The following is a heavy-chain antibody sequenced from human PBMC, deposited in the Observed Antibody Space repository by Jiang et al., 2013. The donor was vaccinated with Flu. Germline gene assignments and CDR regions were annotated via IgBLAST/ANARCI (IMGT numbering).Heavy chain of an antibody. V-gene: IGHV5-51*01. CDR3: ARWRVEMATSGLFDY. J-gene: IGHJ4*02. CDR1: GYSFTSYW. Sequence: GAEVKKPGESLKISCKGSGYSFTSYWIGWVRQMPGKGLEWMGIIYPGDSDTRYSPSFQGQVTISADKSISTAYLQWSSLKASDTAMYYCARWRVEMATSGLFDYWGQGTLVTVSS. CDR2: IYPGDSDT. D-gene: IGHD5-24*01.